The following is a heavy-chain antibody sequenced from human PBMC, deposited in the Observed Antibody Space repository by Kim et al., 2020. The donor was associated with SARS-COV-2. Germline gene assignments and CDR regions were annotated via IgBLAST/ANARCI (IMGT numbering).Heavy chain of an antibody. CDR1: GYSFIAYY. J-gene: IGHJ6*02. V-gene: IGHV1-2*02. CDR3: ARDRLLLGAKYQGPDYSMDV. D-gene: IGHD3-16*01. CDR2: MHPTSGGA. Sequence: ASVKVSCKASGYSFIAYYIHWVRQAPGQGLEWMGWMHPTSGGADYVQKFEGRVSMTTDTSTSTAYMELSRLRFDDSAIYYCARDRLLLGAKYQGPDYSMDVWGQGITVTVSS.